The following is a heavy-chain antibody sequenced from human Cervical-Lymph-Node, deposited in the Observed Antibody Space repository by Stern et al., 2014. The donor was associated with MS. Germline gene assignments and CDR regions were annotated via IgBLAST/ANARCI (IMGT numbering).Heavy chain of an antibody. Sequence: QVQLVQSGSEAKKPGSSVKVSCKVSGGTFSTYKISWVRQAPGHGLEWMGANIPIFGTADYAQKFQDRVTIIADESTSEVHMELISLRSEDTGVYYCARLGSGYDSSYLDFWGQGTLVTVSS. CDR1: GGTFSTYK. V-gene: IGHV1-69*01. CDR3: ARLGSGYDSSYLDF. J-gene: IGHJ4*02. CDR2: NIPIFGTA. D-gene: IGHD5-12*01.